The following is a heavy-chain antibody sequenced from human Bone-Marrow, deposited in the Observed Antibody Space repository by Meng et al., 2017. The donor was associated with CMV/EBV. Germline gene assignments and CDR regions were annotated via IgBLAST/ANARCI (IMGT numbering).Heavy chain of an antibody. D-gene: IGHD3/OR15-3a*01. CDR1: GYTFTSYG. V-gene: IGHV1-18*01. J-gene: IGHJ3*02. CDR3: ARERGLGFRGLNDALDI. Sequence: ASVKVSCKASGYTFTSYGISWVRQAPGQGLEWMGWINPNTGGTDSAQRFQGRVSMTGDTSTSTAYLELSRLTSDDTALYYCARERGLGFRGLNDALDIWGQGTMV. CDR2: INPNTGGT.